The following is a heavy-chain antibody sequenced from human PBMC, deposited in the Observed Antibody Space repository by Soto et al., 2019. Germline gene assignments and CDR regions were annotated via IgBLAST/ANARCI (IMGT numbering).Heavy chain of an antibody. Sequence: SETLSLTCTVSGGSISSGDYYWSWIRQPPGKGLEWIGYIYYSGSTYYNPSLKSRVTISVDTSKNQFSLKLSSVTAADTAVYYCARGRRYSSSWYYFDYWGQGTLVTVSS. CDR1: GGSISSGDYY. D-gene: IGHD6-13*01. J-gene: IGHJ4*02. CDR2: IYYSGST. V-gene: IGHV4-30-4*01. CDR3: ARGRRYSSSWYYFDY.